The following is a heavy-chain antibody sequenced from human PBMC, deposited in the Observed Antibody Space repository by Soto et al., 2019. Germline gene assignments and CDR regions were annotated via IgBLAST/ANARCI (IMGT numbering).Heavy chain of an antibody. CDR3: TTVATFSIYYFDY. V-gene: IGHV3-15*01. Sequence: EVQLVESGGGLVKPGGSLRLSCAASGFTFSNAWMSWVRQAPGKGLEWVGRIKSKTDGGTTDYAAPVKGRFTISRDDSKNTLYLQMNSLKTEDTAVYYWTTVATFSIYYFDYWGQGTLVTVSS. J-gene: IGHJ4*02. CDR2: IKSKTDGGTT. CDR1: GFTFSNAW. D-gene: IGHD5-12*01.